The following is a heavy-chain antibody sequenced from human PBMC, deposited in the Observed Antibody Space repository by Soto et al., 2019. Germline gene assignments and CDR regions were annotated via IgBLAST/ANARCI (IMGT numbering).Heavy chain of an antibody. CDR2: IYYSGST. J-gene: IGHJ4*02. V-gene: IGHV4-39*01. D-gene: IGHD1-20*01. CDR3: ARHAYNWNPEYYFDY. CDR1: GCSISSSSYY. Sequence: SETLSLTCTVSGCSISSSSYYWGWIRQPPGKGLEWIGSIYYSGSTYYNPSLKSRVTISVDTSKNQFSLKLSSVTAADTAVYYCARHAYNWNPEYYFDYWGQGTLVPSPQ.